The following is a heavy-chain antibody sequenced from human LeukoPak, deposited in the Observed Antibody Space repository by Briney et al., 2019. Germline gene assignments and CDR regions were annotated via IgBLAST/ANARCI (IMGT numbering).Heavy chain of an antibody. CDR3: ARGRRWVPAAIPNWFDP. D-gene: IGHD2-2*01. J-gene: IGHJ5*02. V-gene: IGHV4-59*12. CDR2: IHYSGST. CDR1: GGSITSYY. Sequence: SETLSLTCTVSGGSITSYYWNWIRQPPGKGLEWIGYIHYSGSTDYNSSLKSRVTISVDTSKNQFSLKLSSVTAADTAVYYCARGRRWVPAAIPNWFDPWGQGTLVTVSS.